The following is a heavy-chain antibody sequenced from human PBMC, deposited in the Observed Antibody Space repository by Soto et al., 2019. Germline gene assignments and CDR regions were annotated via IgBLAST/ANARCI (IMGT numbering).Heavy chain of an antibody. J-gene: IGHJ6*03. V-gene: IGHV3-66*01. Sequence: EVQLVESGGGLVQPGGSLRLSCAASGFTVSSKYMSWVRQAPGKGLEWVSLIQSGGTTYYADSVKGRFTISRDSSKNMLHLQMDSRRAEDTAVYYCARDYILCSGGSCYGVPIDVWGKGTTVTVSS. D-gene: IGHD2-15*01. CDR2: IQSGGTT. CDR1: GFTVSSKY. CDR3: ARDYILCSGGSCYGVPIDV.